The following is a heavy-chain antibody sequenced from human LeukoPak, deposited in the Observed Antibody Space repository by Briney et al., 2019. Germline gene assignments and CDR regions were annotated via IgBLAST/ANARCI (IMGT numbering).Heavy chain of an antibody. CDR1: GYSFTSYW. D-gene: IGHD2-15*01. Sequence: GESLKISCKGSGYSFTSYWIGWVRQMPGKGLEWMGIIYPGDSDTRYSPSFQGQVTISADKSISTAYLQWSSLKASDTAMYYCARRYLQPPYYYGMDVWGQGTTVTVSS. V-gene: IGHV5-51*01. CDR3: ARRYLQPPYYYGMDV. CDR2: IYPGDSDT. J-gene: IGHJ6*02.